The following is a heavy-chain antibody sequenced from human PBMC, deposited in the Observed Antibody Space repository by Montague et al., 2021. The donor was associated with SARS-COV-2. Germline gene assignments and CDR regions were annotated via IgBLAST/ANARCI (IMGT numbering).Heavy chain of an antibody. Sequence: TLSLTCTVSGGSISGGSYYWSWIRQPAGKGLEWIGRIYTSGSTNYNPSLKSRVTISVDTSKNQFSLKLSSVTAADTAVYYCARADFWSGYHYFDYWGQGTLVTVSS. CDR2: IYTSGST. V-gene: IGHV4-61*02. J-gene: IGHJ4*02. CDR1: GGSISGGSYY. CDR3: ARADFWSGYHYFDY. D-gene: IGHD3-3*01.